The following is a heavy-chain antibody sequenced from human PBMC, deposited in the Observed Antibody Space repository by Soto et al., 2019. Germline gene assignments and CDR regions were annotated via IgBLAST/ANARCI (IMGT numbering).Heavy chain of an antibody. CDR2: VYWDDDK. J-gene: IGHJ5*02. D-gene: IGHD2-15*01. CDR1: GFSLSTFGVG. CDR3: AHTMTPNWFDP. Sequence: QITLKESGPTLVKPTQTLTLTCTFSGFSLSTFGVGVTWIRQPPGKALEWLALVYWDDDKRYSPSLRSRLTITKDTSKKQVVLTMTDMAPADTATYDCAHTMTPNWFDPWGQGTLVTVSS. V-gene: IGHV2-5*02.